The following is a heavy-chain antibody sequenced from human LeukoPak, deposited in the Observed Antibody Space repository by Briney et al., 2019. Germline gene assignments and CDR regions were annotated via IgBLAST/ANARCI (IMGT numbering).Heavy chain of an antibody. Sequence: GGSLRLSCAASAFTFSSYWMSWVRQAPGKGLEWVANIKQDGSEKNYVDSVKGRFIISRDSAKNSLYLQMNSLRAEDTAVYYCARETPDSSGWDWGQGTLVTVSS. V-gene: IGHV3-7*01. CDR1: AFTFSSYW. J-gene: IGHJ4*02. CDR3: ARETPDSSGWD. D-gene: IGHD6-19*01. CDR2: IKQDGSEK.